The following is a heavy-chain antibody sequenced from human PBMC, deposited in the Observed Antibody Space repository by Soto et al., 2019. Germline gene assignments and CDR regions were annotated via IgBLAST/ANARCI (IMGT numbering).Heavy chain of an antibody. J-gene: IGHJ4*01. V-gene: IGHV4-59*08. CDR1: GGSISSYY. Sequence: SETLSLTCNVSGGSISSYYWSWIRQPPGKRLEWIGYIYYSGSTNYNPSHKSRVTISVDTSKNQFSLKLSSVIAADTAVYYCARRYSSSFDFWGHGTLVNDSS. CDR3: ARRYSSSFDF. D-gene: IGHD6-13*01. CDR2: IYYSGST.